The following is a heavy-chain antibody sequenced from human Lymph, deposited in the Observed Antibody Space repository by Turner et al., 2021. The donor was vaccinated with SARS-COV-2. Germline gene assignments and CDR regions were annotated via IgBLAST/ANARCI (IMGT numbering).Heavy chain of an antibody. CDR2: SYYSGST. Sequence: QVQLQESGPGLVKPSPTLSLTSTVSGGSISSGGYYWSWNRQHPGKGLEWIGYSYYSGSTYYSPALESRVSISGDTSKNQCSLKLSSVTAADTAVYYCARDYGGNSNYFDYWGQGTLVTVSS. D-gene: IGHD4-17*01. V-gene: IGHV4-31*03. J-gene: IGHJ4*02. CDR1: GGSISSGGYY. CDR3: ARDYGGNSNYFDY.